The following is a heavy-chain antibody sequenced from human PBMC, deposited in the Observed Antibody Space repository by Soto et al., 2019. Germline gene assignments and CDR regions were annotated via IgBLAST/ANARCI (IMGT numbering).Heavy chain of an antibody. CDR3: VKDSESSGYLTHLDY. D-gene: IGHD3-22*01. CDR2: LTWNGEVL. J-gene: IGHJ4*02. CDR1: GFTFDYYA. V-gene: IGHV3-9*01. Sequence: SLRLSCLSSGFTFDYYAIHWVRQTPVKGLEWVSGLTWNGEVLGYADSVKGRFTISRDNAKNSLYLEMNSLRPEDTALYYCVKDSESSGYLTHLDYWGQGTLVTVSS.